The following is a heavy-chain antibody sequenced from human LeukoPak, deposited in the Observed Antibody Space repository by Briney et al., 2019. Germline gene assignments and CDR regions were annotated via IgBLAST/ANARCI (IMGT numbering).Heavy chain of an antibody. D-gene: IGHD2-15*01. J-gene: IGHJ4*02. V-gene: IGHV3-30-3*02. CDR2: ISYDGSNK. CDR3: AKSQSGYCSGGSCSCDY. CDR1: GFTFSSYA. Sequence: PGGSLRLSCAASGFTFSSYAMHWVRQAPGKGLEWVAVISYDGSNKYYADSVKGRFTISRDNSKNTLYLQMNSLRAEDTAVYYCAKSQSGYCSGGSCSCDYWGQGTLVTVSS.